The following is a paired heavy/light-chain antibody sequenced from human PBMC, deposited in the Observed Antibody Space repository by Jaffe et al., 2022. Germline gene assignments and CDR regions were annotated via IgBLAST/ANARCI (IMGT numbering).Light chain of an antibody. Sequence: DIQMTQSPSSLSASVGDRVTITCRASQSISSYLNWYQQKPGKAPKLLIYAASSLQSGVPSRFSGSGSGTDFTLTISSLQPEDFATYYCQQSYSTITFGGGTKVEIK. V-gene: IGKV1-39*01. CDR2: AAS. CDR1: QSISSY. J-gene: IGKJ4*01. CDR3: QQSYSTIT.
Heavy chain of an antibody. J-gene: IGHJ6*03. CDR2: IYYSGST. D-gene: IGHD2-15*01. Sequence: QVQLQESGPGLVKPSETLSLTCTVSGGSISSYYWSWIRQPPGKGLEWIGYIYYSGSTNYNPSLKSRVTISVDTSKNQFSLKLSSVTAADTAVYYCARVRYCSGGSCPGGDYYYMDVWGKGTTVTVSS. CDR3: ARVRYCSGGSCPGGDYYYMDV. CDR1: GGSISSYY. V-gene: IGHV4-59*01.